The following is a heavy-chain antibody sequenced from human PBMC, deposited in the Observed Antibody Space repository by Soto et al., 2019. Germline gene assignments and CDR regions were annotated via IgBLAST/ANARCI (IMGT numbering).Heavy chain of an antibody. Sequence: QVQLVQSGAEVKKPGAPMKVSCKASGYAFTSYHINWVRQAPGQGLEWMGIINPSGGGTTYAQKFRGRVTMTSDTSTSTVYMELSSLRSEDTAEYFCAREVVVAIDDSPFYGMDVWGQGTTVTVSS. CDR2: INPSGGGT. CDR3: AREVVVAIDDSPFYGMDV. V-gene: IGHV1-46*01. CDR1: GYAFTSYH. J-gene: IGHJ6*02. D-gene: IGHD2-15*01.